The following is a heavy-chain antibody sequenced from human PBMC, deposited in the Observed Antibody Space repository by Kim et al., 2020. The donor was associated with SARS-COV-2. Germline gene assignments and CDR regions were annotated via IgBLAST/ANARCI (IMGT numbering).Heavy chain of an antibody. V-gene: IGHV4-4*09. D-gene: IGHD5-18*01. J-gene: IGHJ4*02. Sequence: NPPLKSRVTLSVGTSKTQFTRKLSSVTAADTAVYYCASVRGYSYEYYFDYWGQGTLVTVSS. CDR3: ASVRGYSYEYYFDY.